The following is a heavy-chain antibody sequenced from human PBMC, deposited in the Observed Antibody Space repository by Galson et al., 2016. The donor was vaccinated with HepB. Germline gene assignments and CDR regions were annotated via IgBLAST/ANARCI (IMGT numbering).Heavy chain of an antibody. Sequence: SLRLSCAAFGFTFGNYALHWVRQAPGKGLEWVAIVSFDGGEKYYGDSVKGRFTISRDNSKNMVYLQMDSLRAEDTAMYYCVRERLRQYQVPNNWIDPWGQGTLVTVAS. V-gene: IGHV3-30-3*01. D-gene: IGHD2-2*01. CDR1: GFTFGNYA. CDR2: VSFDGGEK. J-gene: IGHJ5*02. CDR3: VRERLRQYQVPNNWIDP.